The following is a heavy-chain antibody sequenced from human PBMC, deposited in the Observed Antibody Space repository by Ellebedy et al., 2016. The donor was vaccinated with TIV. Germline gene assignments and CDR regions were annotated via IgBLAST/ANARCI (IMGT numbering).Heavy chain of an antibody. CDR3: ARQGMDYGDYYFDY. CDR1: GYRFTNYW. CDR2: THPGDSNT. D-gene: IGHD4-17*01. Sequence: GESLKISCKASGYRFTNYWIGWVRQMPGKGLEWMGITHPGDSNTRYSPSFQGQVTISADKSISTAYLQWSSLKASDTAMYYCARQGMDYGDYYFDYWGQGTLVTVSS. V-gene: IGHV5-51*01. J-gene: IGHJ4*02.